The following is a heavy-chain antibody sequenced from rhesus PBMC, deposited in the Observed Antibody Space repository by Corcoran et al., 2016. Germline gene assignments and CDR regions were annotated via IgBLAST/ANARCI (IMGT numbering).Heavy chain of an antibody. CDR1: GDSISGYY. J-gene: IGHJ4*01. D-gene: IGHD1-7*02. CDR2: IYGRGGST. CDR3: ARRVTGTTLYYFDY. V-gene: IGHV4-160*01. Sequence: QVQLQESGPGLVKPSETLSLTCAVSGDSISGYYWSWIRQFPGKGLEWIGRIYGRGGSTDSNPSLKSRVTISTDTSKNQFSLKLISVTAADTAVYYCARRVTGTTLYYFDYWGQGVLVTVSS.